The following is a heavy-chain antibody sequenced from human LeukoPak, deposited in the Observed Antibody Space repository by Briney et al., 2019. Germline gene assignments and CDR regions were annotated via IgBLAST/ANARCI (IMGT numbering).Heavy chain of an antibody. D-gene: IGHD6-13*01. Sequence: SETLSLTCAVSGGSISSTYWWSWVRQPPGKGLEWIGEIYHSGSTNYNPSLKSRVTISVDKPKNQFSLKLSSVTAADTAVYYCAKGGSWYFWYFDLWGRGTLVTVSS. CDR2: IYHSGST. J-gene: IGHJ2*01. CDR3: AKGGSWYFWYFDL. V-gene: IGHV4-4*02. CDR1: GGSISSTYW.